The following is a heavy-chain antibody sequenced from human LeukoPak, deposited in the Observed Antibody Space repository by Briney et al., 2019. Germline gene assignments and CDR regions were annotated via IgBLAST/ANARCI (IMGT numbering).Heavy chain of an antibody. Sequence: SETLSLTCAVDGGSFRGYYWSWIRQPPGKGLEWIGETSHSGSTNYNPSLESRVTISADTSKNQFSLKLTSVTAADTAVYYCARVERLGYEDYWGQGTLVTVSS. CDR3: ARVERLGYEDY. V-gene: IGHV4-34*01. D-gene: IGHD2-15*01. CDR2: TSHSGST. J-gene: IGHJ4*02. CDR1: GGSFRGYY.